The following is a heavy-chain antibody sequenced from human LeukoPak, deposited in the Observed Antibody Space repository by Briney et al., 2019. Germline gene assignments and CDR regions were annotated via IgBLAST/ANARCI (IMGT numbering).Heavy chain of an antibody. D-gene: IGHD3-10*01. CDR2: INHSGST. CDR1: GGSFSGYY. V-gene: IGHV4-34*01. CDR3: ARSGNYYGSYYYYYMDV. J-gene: IGHJ6*03. Sequence: SETLSLTCAFYGGSFSGYYWSWIRQPPGKGLEWIGEINHSGSTNYNPSLKSRVTISVDTSKNQFSLKLSSVTAADTAVYYCARSGNYYGSYYYYYMDVWGKGTTVTVSS.